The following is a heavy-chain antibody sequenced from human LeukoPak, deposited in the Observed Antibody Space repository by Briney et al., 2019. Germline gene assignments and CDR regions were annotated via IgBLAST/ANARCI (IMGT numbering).Heavy chain of an antibody. Sequence: SETLSLTCTVSGGSISSSSYYWGWIRQPPGKGLEWIGSIYYSGSTYYNPSLKSRVTISVDTSKNQSSLKLSSVTAADTAVYYCASTYYSSYFDYWGQGTLVTVSS. J-gene: IGHJ4*02. V-gene: IGHV4-39*01. CDR2: IYYSGST. CDR1: GGSISSSSYY. CDR3: ASTYYSSYFDY. D-gene: IGHD6-13*01.